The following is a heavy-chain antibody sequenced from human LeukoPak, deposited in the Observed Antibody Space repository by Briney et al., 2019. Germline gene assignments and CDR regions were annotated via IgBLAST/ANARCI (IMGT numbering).Heavy chain of an antibody. Sequence: ASVKVSCKVSVYTLTELSTHWLRQAPGKGLEWMGVFDPEDGERIYAQKFQGIVTMTEETSTATASMDLSSLRSEDTAVYYCATFSAVVAATGFDYWGQGTLVTVSS. CDR2: FDPEDGER. CDR3: ATFSAVVAATGFDY. CDR1: VYTLTELS. D-gene: IGHD2-15*01. V-gene: IGHV1-24*01. J-gene: IGHJ4*02.